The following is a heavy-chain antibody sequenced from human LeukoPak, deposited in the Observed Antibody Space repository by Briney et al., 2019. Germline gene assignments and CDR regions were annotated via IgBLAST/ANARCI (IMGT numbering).Heavy chain of an antibody. CDR1: GYSFVLYG. D-gene: IGHD5-18*01. CDR2: ISNYNGNT. CDR3: ARDLPKRGYSYGSDY. J-gene: IGHJ4*02. Sequence: GASVKVSCKASGYSFVLYGISWVRQAPGQGPEWMGWISNYNGNTKYAQKFQGRVTMTTDTSTSTAYMELRSLRSDDTAVYYCARDLPKRGYSYGSDYWGQGTLVTVSS. V-gene: IGHV1-18*01.